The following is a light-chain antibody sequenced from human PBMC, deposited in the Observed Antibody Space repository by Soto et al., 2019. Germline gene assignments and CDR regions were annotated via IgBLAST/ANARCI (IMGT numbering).Light chain of an antibody. CDR1: QIVTNSY. J-gene: IGKJ2*01. V-gene: IGKV3-20*01. CDR3: QQYGNSPRT. CDR2: GAS. Sequence: EIVLTQSPGTLSLSPGERATLSCRASQIVTNSYLAWYQQKPGQAPRLLIYGASSRATGIPDRLSGSGSGTDFTLTISRLEPEDFAVYYCQQYGNSPRTFGQGTKLVIK.